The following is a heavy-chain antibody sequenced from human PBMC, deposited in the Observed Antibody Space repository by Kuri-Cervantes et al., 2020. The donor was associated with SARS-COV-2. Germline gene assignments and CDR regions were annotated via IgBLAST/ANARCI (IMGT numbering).Heavy chain of an antibody. CDR1: GGSFSGYY. D-gene: IGHD2-21*01. CDR2: INHSGST. V-gene: IGHV4-34*01. J-gene: IGHJ5*02. Sequence: GSLRLSCAVYGGSFSGYYWSWIRQPPGKGLEWIGEINHSGSTNYNPSLKSRVTISVDTSKNQFSLKLSSVTAADTAVYYCARAPRILWGHHWFDPWGQGTLVTASS. CDR3: ARAPRILWGHHWFDP.